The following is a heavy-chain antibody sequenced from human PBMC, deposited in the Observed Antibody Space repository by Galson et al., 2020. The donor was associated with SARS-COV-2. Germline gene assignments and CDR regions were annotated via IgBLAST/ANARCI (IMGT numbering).Heavy chain of an antibody. CDR2: INPSGGRT. CDR1: GYTFTSYY. CDR3: AREKDSHYDFWSGYTGYYYYYMDV. D-gene: IGHD3-3*01. J-gene: IGHJ6*03. Sequence: ASVKVSCKASGYTFTSYYLHWVRQAPGQGLEWMGIINPSGGRTSYAQKFQGRVTMTRDTSTSTVYMELSSLRSEDTAVYYCAREKDSHYDFWSGYTGYYYYYMDVWGKGTTVTVSS. V-gene: IGHV1-46*01.